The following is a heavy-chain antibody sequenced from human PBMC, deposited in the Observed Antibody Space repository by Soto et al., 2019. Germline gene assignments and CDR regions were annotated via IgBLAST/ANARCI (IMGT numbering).Heavy chain of an antibody. CDR1: GFSLSTSGVG. CDR2: IYWDDDK. D-gene: IGHD4-17*01. V-gene: IGHV2-5*02. J-gene: IGHJ6*02. CDR3: THDYVDYYGMDV. Sequence: QITLKESGPTLVKPTQTLTLTCTFSGFSLSTSGVGVCWIRQPPGKALEWLALIYWDDDKRYSPSLKSRLTITKDTSKNQVFLTLTNMDPVDTATYYCTHDYVDYYGMDVWGQGTTVTVSS.